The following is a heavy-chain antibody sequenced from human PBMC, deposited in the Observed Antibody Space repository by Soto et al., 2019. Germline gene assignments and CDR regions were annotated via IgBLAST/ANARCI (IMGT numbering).Heavy chain of an antibody. D-gene: IGHD3-10*01. CDR2: INRHGSNK. Sequence: PGGSLRLSCAVSGFGFDEHGMSWVRQGPGKGPEWVSGINRHGSNKSYADSVKGRFTISRDNSKNTLYLQMNSLRAEDTAVYYCARDDVSGQQYDYGMDGWGQGTTVTVSS. J-gene: IGHJ6*02. V-gene: IGHV3-20*04. CDR1: GFGFDEHG. CDR3: ARDDVSGQQYDYGMDG.